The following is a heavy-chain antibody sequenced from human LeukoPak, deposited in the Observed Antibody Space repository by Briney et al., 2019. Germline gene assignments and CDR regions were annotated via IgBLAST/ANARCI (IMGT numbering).Heavy chain of an antibody. CDR2: ISAYNGNT. J-gene: IGHJ3*02. CDR3: ARQLTYCSSTSCYRDAFDI. Sequence: GASVKVSCKASGYTFTSYAMNWVRQAPGQGLEWMGWISAYNGNTNYAQKLQGRVTMTTDTSTSTAYMELRSLRSDDTAVYYCARQLTYCSSTSCYRDAFDIWGQGTMVTVSS. V-gene: IGHV1-18*01. D-gene: IGHD2-2*01. CDR1: GYTFTSYA.